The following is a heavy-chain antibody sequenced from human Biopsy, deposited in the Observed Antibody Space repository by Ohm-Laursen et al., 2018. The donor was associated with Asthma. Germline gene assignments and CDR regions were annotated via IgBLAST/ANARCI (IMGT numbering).Heavy chain of an antibody. D-gene: IGHD4-17*01. CDR2: HDHEEGGA. CDR3: ASDFPKDYVRYNFQF. CDR1: GYSLTDLS. V-gene: IGHV1-24*01. Sequence: ASVKVSCKISGYSLTDLSMHWVRQAPGQGLEWMGGHDHEEGGAVNARRFQGRVTMTEDTSTDTAYMELSSLSSDDTAVYYCASDFPKDYVRYNFQFWGQGTLVAVSS. J-gene: IGHJ4*02.